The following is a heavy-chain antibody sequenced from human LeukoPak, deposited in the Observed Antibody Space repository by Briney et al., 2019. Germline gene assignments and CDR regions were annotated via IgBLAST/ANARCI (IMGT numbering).Heavy chain of an antibody. V-gene: IGHV3-23*01. Sequence: GGSLRLSCAASGFTISSYGMSWVRQAPGKGLEWVSSISGGTTYYADSVKGRFTISRDNSKSIVSLQMNSLRAEDTAVYYCARALPQQWVIVSKWYFDLWGRGTLVTVSS. J-gene: IGHJ2*01. CDR1: GFTISSYG. D-gene: IGHD1-26*01. CDR2: ISGGTT. CDR3: ARALPQQWVIVSKWYFDL.